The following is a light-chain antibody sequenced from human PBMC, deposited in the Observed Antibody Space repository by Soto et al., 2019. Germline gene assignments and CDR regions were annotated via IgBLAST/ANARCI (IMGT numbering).Light chain of an antibody. CDR3: CSYAGSSTYV. Sequence: QSALTQPASVSGSPGQSITISCTGTSSDVGSYNLVSWYQQHPGKAPKLMIYEGGKRPSGVSDRFSGSKSGNTASLTISGLMAEDYADYYCCSYAGSSTYVFGSGTKVTVL. V-gene: IGLV2-23*01. J-gene: IGLJ1*01. CDR2: EGG. CDR1: SSDVGSYNL.